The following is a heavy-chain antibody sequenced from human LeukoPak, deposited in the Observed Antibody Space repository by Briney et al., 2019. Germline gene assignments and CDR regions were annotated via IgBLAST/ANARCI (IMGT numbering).Heavy chain of an antibody. J-gene: IGHJ6*02. D-gene: IGHD4-17*01. CDR2: ISSSSSYI. V-gene: IGHV3-21*01. CDR1: GFTFSSYS. Sequence: GGSLRLSCAASGFTFSSYSMNWVRQAPGKGLEWVSSISSSSSYIYYADSVKGLFTISRDNAKNSLYLQMNSLRAEDTAVYYCARDRNYGDYEHYYYGMDVWGQGTTVTVSS. CDR3: ARDRNYGDYEHYYYGMDV.